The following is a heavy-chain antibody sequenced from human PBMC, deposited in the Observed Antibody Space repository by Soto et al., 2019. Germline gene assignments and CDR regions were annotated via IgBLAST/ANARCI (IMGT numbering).Heavy chain of an antibody. J-gene: IGHJ5*02. Sequence: GGSLRLSCAASGFTFSSSAMSWVRQAPGKGLEWVSTIGATGNSLYYADSVKGRFTISRDNSKNTLYLQMNDLRPEDTAVYYCASLVYSSVGWFDPWGQGTLVTVSS. D-gene: IGHD2-21*01. CDR2: IGATGNSL. V-gene: IGHV3-23*01. CDR3: ASLVYSSVGWFDP. CDR1: GFTFSSSA.